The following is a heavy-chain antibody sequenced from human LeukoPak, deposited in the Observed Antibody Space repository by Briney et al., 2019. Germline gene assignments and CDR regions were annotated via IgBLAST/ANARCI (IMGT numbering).Heavy chain of an antibody. Sequence: QTGGSLRLSCAASGFTFSSYAMSWVRQAPGKGLEWVSAISGGGGSTYYADSVKGRFTISRHNSKNTLYLQMNSLRAEDTAVYYCARDGGYCSGGSCSPGGMDVWGQGTTVTVSS. CDR3: ARDGGYCSGGSCSPGGMDV. D-gene: IGHD2-15*01. V-gene: IGHV3-23*01. CDR1: GFTFSSYA. J-gene: IGHJ6*02. CDR2: ISGGGGST.